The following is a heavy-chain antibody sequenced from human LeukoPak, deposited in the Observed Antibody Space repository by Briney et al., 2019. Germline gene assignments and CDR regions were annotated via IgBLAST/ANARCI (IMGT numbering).Heavy chain of an antibody. D-gene: IGHD4-23*01. V-gene: IGHV1-2*02. CDR1: GYTFTGYY. CDR3: ARDFGGTVVKN. J-gene: IGHJ4*02. CDR2: INPNSGST. Sequence: ASVKVSCKASGYTFTGYYMYWVRQAPGQRLEWMGWINPNSGSTNYAQKFQGRVTMTRDTSISTAYMELSRLRSDDTAVYYCARDFGGTVVKNWGQGTLVTVSS.